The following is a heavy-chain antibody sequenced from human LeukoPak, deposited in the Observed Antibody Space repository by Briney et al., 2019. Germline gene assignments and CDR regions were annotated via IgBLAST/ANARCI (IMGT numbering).Heavy chain of an antibody. CDR2: IYYSGST. CDR3: ASVGYSGWFDP. Sequence: SETLSLTCNVSGGSIRGYYWSWIRQPPGKGLEWIGYIYYSGSTNYNPSLKSRVTISVDTSKNQFSLKLSSVTAADTAVYYCASVGYSGWFDPWGQGTLVTVSS. V-gene: IGHV4-59*01. D-gene: IGHD5-18*01. J-gene: IGHJ5*02. CDR1: GGSIRGYY.